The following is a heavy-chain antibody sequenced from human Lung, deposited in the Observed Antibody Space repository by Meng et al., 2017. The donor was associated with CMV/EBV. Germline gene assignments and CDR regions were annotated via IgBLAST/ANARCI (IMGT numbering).Heavy chain of an antibody. CDR1: GFTFSSYA. J-gene: IGHJ3*02. V-gene: IGHV3-30*04. CDR2: ISYDGSNK. Sequence: SXKISXAASGFTFSSYAMHWVRQAPGKGLEWVAVISYDGSNKYYADSVKGRFTISRDNSKNTLYLQMNSLRAEDTAVYYCARLGVVVPAAQNPAVDIWGQGTMVTVSS. D-gene: IGHD2-2*01. CDR3: ARLGVVVPAAQNPAVDI.